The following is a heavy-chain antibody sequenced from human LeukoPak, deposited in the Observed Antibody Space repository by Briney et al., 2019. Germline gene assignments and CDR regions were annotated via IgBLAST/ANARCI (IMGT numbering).Heavy chain of an antibody. J-gene: IGHJ4*02. CDR1: GGSFIGYH. D-gene: IGHD4-23*01. CDR2: INHSGST. CDR3: ARDPTTVVTVPYYFDD. Sequence: SETLSLTCAVSGGSFIGYHRNWIRQPPGKGLEWIGEINHSGSTNYNPSLKSRVTISVDTSKSQFSLKLKSVTAADTAVYYCARDPTTVVTVPYYFDDWGQGTLVTVSS. V-gene: IGHV4-34*01.